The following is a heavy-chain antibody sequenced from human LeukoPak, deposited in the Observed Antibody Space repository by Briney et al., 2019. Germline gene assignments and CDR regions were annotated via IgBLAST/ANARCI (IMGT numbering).Heavy chain of an antibody. CDR2: ISYDGSNK. CDR1: GFIFSSYG. J-gene: IGHJ4*02. V-gene: IGHV3-30*18. CDR3: AKGPYRSSSGGSEIDF. D-gene: IGHD6-6*01. Sequence: GGSLRLSCAASGFIFSSYGMHWVRQAPGKGLEWVALISYDGSNKYYTDSVKGRFTISRDNSKNTQWLQMNSLRPDDTAIYYCAKGPYRSSSGGSEIDFWGQGTLVIVSS.